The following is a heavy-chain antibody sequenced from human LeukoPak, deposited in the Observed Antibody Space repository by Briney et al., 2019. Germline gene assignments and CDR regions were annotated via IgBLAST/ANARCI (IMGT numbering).Heavy chain of an antibody. J-gene: IGHJ6*02. CDR2: LSWNSSSI. V-gene: IGHV3-9*01. Sequence: GRYLSRSFAGPGFNFDDFAMQRDRQAPGKGPELVSGLSWNSSSIGYADSVKGRFTISRDNAKNSLYLQMNSLRAEDTALYYCAKDPAIRRGDILTSYYGMDVWGQGTTVTVSS. CDR3: AKDPAIRRGDILTSYYGMDV. D-gene: IGHD3-9*01. CDR1: GFNFDDFA.